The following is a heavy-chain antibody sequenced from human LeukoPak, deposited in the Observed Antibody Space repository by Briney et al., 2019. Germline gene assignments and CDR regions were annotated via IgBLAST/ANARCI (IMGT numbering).Heavy chain of an antibody. Sequence: GGFLRLSCAASGFTFSSYATSWVRQAPGKGLEWVSAISGSGGSTYYADSVKGRFTISRDNSKNTLYLQMNSLRAEDTAVYYCAKEPTYCSSTSCFYFDYWGQGTLVTVSS. CDR1: GFTFSSYA. CDR3: AKEPTYCSSTSCFYFDY. CDR2: ISGSGGST. D-gene: IGHD2-2*01. J-gene: IGHJ4*02. V-gene: IGHV3-23*01.